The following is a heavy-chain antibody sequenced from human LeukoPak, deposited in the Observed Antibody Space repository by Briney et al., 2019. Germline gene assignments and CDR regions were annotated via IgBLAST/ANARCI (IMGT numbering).Heavy chain of an antibody. J-gene: IGHJ3*02. D-gene: IGHD2-2*01. CDR2: IIPIFGTA. CDR1: GGTFSSYA. Sequence: GSSVKVSCKASGGTFSSYAISWVRQAPGQGLEWMGGIIPIFGTANYAQKFQGRVTITADESTSTAYMELSSLRSEDTAVYYCAREGYDLGAFDIWGQGTMVTVSS. CDR3: AREGYDLGAFDI. V-gene: IGHV1-69*01.